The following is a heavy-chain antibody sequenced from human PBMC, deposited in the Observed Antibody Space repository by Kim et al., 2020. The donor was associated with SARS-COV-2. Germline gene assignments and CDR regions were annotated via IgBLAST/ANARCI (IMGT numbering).Heavy chain of an antibody. V-gene: IGHV4-39*07. D-gene: IGHD3-16*01. CDR2: VYYSGET. CDR1: GGGVNTNTNY. Sequence: SETLSLTCTVSGGGVNTNTNYWGWIRQPPGMPLEWIGIVYYSGETHYNPSLENRVTISLDTSKNQFSLKLSSVTAADTAVYFCARDPVRRDAYNFDSWGQGTLVTVSS. CDR3: ARDPVRRDAYNFDS. J-gene: IGHJ4*02.